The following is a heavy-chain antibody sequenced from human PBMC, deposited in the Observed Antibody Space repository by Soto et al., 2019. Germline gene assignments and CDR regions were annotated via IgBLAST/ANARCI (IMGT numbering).Heavy chain of an antibody. D-gene: IGHD2-15*01. V-gene: IGHV4-59*08. J-gene: IGHJ4*02. CDR3: ARQCSGGSCYSGVSFDY. Sequence: SETLSLTCTVSGGSISSYYWSWIRQPPGKGLEWIGYIYYSGSTNYNPSLKSRVTISVDTSKNQFSLKLSSVTAADTAVYYCARQCSGGSCYSGVSFDYWGQGTLVTVSS. CDR1: GGSISSYY. CDR2: IYYSGST.